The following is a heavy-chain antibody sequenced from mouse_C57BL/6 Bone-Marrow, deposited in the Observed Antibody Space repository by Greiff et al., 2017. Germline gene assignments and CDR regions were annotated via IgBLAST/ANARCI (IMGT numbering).Heavy chain of an antibody. Sequence: EVQGVESGGGLVQSGRSLRLSCATSGFTFSDFYMEWVRQAPGKGLEWIAASRYKANDYTTAYSASVKGRFIVSRDTSQSILYLQMKALRAEDTAMYYCARDALYTPAMDYWGQGTSVTVSS. V-gene: IGHV7-1*01. CDR3: ARDALYTPAMDY. CDR1: GFTFSDFY. CDR2: SRYKANDYTT. D-gene: IGHD2-12*01. J-gene: IGHJ4*01.